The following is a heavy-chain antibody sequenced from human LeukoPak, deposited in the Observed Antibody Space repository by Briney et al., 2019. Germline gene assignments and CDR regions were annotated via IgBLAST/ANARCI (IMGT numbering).Heavy chain of an antibody. V-gene: IGHV3-23*01. CDR1: GFTFSTYA. Sequence: PGGSLRLSCAASGFTFSTYAMTWVRQAPGKGLEWVSSINTSGDSTYYADSVKGRFTISRDNSKNTVYLQMNSLRAEDTAVYYCAKRGLGPTTRWGAFDIWGQGTMVTVSS. D-gene: IGHD1-26*01. CDR2: INTSGDST. J-gene: IGHJ3*02. CDR3: AKRGLGPTTRWGAFDI.